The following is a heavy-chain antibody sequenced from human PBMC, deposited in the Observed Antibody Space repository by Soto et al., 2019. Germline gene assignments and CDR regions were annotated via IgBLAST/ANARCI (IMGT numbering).Heavy chain of an antibody. V-gene: IGHV4-34*01. J-gene: IGHJ6*02. CDR3: ARARYRSITKCDGYYYCYCGWDG. CDR1: GGSFSGYY. D-gene: IGHD2-2*01. Sequence: SETLSLTCAVYGGSFSGYYWSWIRQPPGKGLEWIGEINHSGSTNYNPSLKSRVTISVDTSKNQFSLKLSSVTAADTAVYYCARARYRSITKCDGYYYCYCGWDGWGQGTRITVSS. CDR2: INHSGST.